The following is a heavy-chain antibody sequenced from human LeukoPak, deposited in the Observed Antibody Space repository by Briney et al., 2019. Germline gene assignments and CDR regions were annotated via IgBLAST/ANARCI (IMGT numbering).Heavy chain of an antibody. CDR2: IYYSGST. CDR3: ARGGRYYYGSGSYGNWFDP. Sequence: SETLSLTCTVSGGSISSYYWSWIRQPPGKGLEWIGYIYYSGSTNYNPSLKSRVTISVDTSKNQFSLKLSSVTAADTAMYYCARGGRYYYGSGSYGNWFDPWGQGTLVTVSS. J-gene: IGHJ5*02. CDR1: GGSISSYY. D-gene: IGHD3-10*01. V-gene: IGHV4-59*01.